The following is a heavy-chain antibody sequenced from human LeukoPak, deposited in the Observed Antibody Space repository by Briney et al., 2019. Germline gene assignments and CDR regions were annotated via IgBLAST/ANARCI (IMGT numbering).Heavy chain of an antibody. CDR3: ARTTMVRGTYYMDV. CDR1: GSSISSYY. CDR2: IYYSGST. V-gene: IGHV4-59*12. D-gene: IGHD3-10*01. Sequence: SETLSLTCTVSGSSISSYYWSWIRQPPGKGLEWIGYIYYSGSTNYNPSLKSRVTISVDTSKNQFSLKMRSVTAADTAVYYCARTTMVRGTYYMDVWGKGTTVTISS. J-gene: IGHJ6*03.